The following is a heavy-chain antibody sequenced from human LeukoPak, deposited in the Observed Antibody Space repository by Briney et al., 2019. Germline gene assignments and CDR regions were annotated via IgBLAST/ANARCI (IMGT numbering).Heavy chain of an antibody. Sequence: GGSLRLSCAASGFTFSSYWMRWVRQAPGKGLEGVANIKNDGSEEYYVDSVKGRFTISRDNAKNSLYLQMNSLRGEDMAVYYCVRDHDWAFDYWGQGTLVPVSS. J-gene: IGHJ4*02. V-gene: IGHV3-7*01. CDR1: GFTFSSYW. CDR3: VRDHDWAFDY. D-gene: IGHD3-9*01. CDR2: IKNDGSEE.